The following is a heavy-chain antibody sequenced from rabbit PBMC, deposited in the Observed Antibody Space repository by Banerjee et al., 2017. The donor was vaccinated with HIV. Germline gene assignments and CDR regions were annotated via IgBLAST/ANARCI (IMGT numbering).Heavy chain of an antibody. CDR1: GFDFSSYYY. D-gene: IGHD8-1*01. V-gene: IGHV1S43*01. CDR3: ARDDGGSTYYPL. J-gene: IGHJ3*01. CDR2: IDFGGDGRT. Sequence: QEQLEESGGGLVKPEGSLTLTCKASGFDFSSYYYMCWVRQAPGKGLEWIACIDFGGDGRTDYASWVNGRFTISRSTSLNTVDLKMTSLTVADTATYFCARDDGGSTYYPLWGQGTLVTVS.